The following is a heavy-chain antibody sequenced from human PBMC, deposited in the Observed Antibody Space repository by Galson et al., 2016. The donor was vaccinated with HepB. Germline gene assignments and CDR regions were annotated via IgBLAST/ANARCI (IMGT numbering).Heavy chain of an antibody. Sequence: SLRLSCAASGLTFSNYGMHWVRQAPGKGLEWVAVIWYDGSNKYYADSVKGRFTISRDNAKNSLYLQMNSLRAEDTAFYYCAKDMRRRQPNYSSSSGFDSWGQGTLVTVSS. CDR2: IWYDGSNK. CDR1: GLTFSNYG. J-gene: IGHJ4*02. D-gene: IGHD6-6*01. V-gene: IGHV3-33*03. CDR3: AKDMRRRQPNYSSSSGFDS.